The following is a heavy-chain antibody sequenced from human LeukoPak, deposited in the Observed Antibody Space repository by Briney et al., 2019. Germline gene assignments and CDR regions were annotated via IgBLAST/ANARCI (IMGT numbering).Heavy chain of an antibody. CDR3: ASEISIAVAGTSVY. CDR2: IYYSGST. D-gene: IGHD6-19*01. Sequence: PSETLSLTCTVSGGSISSYYWSWIRQPPGKGLEWIGYIYYSGSTNYNPSLKSRVTISVDTSKNQFSLKLSSVTAADTAVYYCASEISIAVAGTSVYWGQGTLVTVSS. J-gene: IGHJ4*02. CDR1: GGSISSYY. V-gene: IGHV4-59*08.